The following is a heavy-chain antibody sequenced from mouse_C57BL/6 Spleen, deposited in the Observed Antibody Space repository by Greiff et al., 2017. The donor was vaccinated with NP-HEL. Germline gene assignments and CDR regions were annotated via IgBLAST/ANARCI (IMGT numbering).Heavy chain of an antibody. CDR3: ARGTLYYDYDAYVDY. CDR1: GYTFTDYN. J-gene: IGHJ2*01. D-gene: IGHD2-4*01. CDR2: INPNNGGT. Sequence: VQLQQSGPELVKPGASVKIPCKASGYTFTDYNMDWVKQSHGKSLEWIGDINPNNGGTIYNQKFKGKATLTVDTSSSTAYMELRSLTSEDTAVYYCARGTLYYDYDAYVDYWGQGTTLTVSS. V-gene: IGHV1-18*01.